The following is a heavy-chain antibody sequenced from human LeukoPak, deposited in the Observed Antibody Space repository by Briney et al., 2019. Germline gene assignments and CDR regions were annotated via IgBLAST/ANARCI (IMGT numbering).Heavy chain of an antibody. J-gene: IGHJ3*02. CDR1: GFSFTSYW. CDR3: ARGGFSHGFDI. CDR2: INNDGTDT. V-gene: IGHV3-74*01. Sequence: GSLRLSCAASGFSFTSYWIHWVRQAPGKGLVWVSRINNDGTDTIYADSVRGRFTISRDNAKNTLYLQMNSLGVEDTAVYYCARGGFSHGFDIWGQGTMVTVSS.